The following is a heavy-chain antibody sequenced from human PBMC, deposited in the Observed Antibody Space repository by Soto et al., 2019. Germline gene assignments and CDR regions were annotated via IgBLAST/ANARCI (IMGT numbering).Heavy chain of an antibody. CDR3: ATSDTITVIVVRGYYFDS. J-gene: IGHJ4*02. CDR2: FDPEDGET. D-gene: IGHD3-22*01. CDR1: GYTLTELS. V-gene: IGHV1-24*01. Sequence: ASVKVSCKVSGYTLTELSMHWVRQAPGKGLEWMGGFDPEDGETIYAQKFQGRVTMTEDTSTDTAYMELSSLRSEDTAVYYCATSDTITVIVVRGYYFDSWRQGTLVTVPP.